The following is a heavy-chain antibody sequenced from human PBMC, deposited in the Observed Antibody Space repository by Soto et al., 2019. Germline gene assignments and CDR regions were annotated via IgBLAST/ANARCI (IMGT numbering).Heavy chain of an antibody. D-gene: IGHD3-22*01. CDR1: GFSVNNYA. J-gene: IGHJ4*02. Sequence: EVQLLQSGGGVVQPGGSLRLSCAVSGFSVNNYAMNWVRLAPGKGLEWVSSISGGGTGTYSADAVRGRFTISSDKSRNTVYLQMSSLRAEDTAVYYCAKGHYYDNVGNWVANQAFDSWGQGSLVTVSS. CDR3: AKGHYYDNVGNWVANQAFDS. V-gene: IGHV3-23*01. CDR2: ISGGGTGT.